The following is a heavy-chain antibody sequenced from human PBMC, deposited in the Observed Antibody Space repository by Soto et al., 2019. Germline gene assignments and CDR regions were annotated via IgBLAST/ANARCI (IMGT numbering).Heavy chain of an antibody. D-gene: IGHD6-19*01. J-gene: IGHJ6*02. CDR2: IIPIFVTA. CDR3: ARGAAVVGTRPPEYYYYFGMDV. Sequence: ASVKFSCKASGGTISSYAISWVRQAPGQGLEWMGGIIPIFVTANYAQKFQGRVTITADESTSTAYMELSSLRSEDTPVYYCARGAAVVGTRPPEYYYYFGMDVWGQGTTVTLSS. CDR1: GGTISSYA. V-gene: IGHV1-69*13.